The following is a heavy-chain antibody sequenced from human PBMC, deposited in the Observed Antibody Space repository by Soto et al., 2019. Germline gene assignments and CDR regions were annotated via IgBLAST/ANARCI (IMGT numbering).Heavy chain of an antibody. CDR1: GFSFSTYW. V-gene: IGHV3-74*01. J-gene: IGHJ3*02. Sequence: PGGSLRLSCAASGFSFSTYWMHWVRQAPGKGLVWVSRINSDGSSTSYADSVKGRFTISRDNAKNTLYLQMNSLTAEDTAVYYCARGYSSSWNNAFDIWGQGTMVTVSS. CDR3: ARGYSSSWNNAFDI. D-gene: IGHD6-13*01. CDR2: INSDGSST.